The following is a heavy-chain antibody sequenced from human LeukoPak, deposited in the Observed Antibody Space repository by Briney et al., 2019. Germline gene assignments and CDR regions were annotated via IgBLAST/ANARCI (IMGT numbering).Heavy chain of an antibody. CDR1: GGSFSDYY. D-gene: IGHD5-18*01. CDR3: ARGRGYIYGNSFDY. CDR2: INHSGST. J-gene: IGHJ4*02. V-gene: IGHV4-34*01. Sequence: KTSETLSLTCAVYGGSFSDYYWSWLRQPPGKGLEWIGEINHSGSTKYNPSLKSRVTISVDTSKNQFSLKLSSVTAADTAVYYCARGRGYIYGNSFDYWGQGTLVTVSS.